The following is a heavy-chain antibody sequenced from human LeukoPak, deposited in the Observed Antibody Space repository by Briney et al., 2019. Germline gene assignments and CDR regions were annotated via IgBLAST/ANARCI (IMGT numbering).Heavy chain of an antibody. CDR3: VRSTYDSSGFDAFDI. V-gene: IGHV4-59*12. CDR1: GGSISSYY. J-gene: IGHJ3*02. D-gene: IGHD3-22*01. CDR2: IYYSGST. Sequence: SETLSLTCTVSGGSISSYYWSWIRQPPGKGLERIGYIYYSGSTNYNPSLKSRVTISVDTSKNQFSLKLSSVTAADTAVYYCVRSTYDSSGFDAFDIWGQGTMVTVSS.